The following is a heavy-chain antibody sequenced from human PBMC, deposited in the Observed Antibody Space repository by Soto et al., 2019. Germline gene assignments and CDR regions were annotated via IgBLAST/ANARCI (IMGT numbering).Heavy chain of an antibody. CDR2: ISSSSSYT. V-gene: IGHV3-11*05. J-gene: IGHJ4*02. D-gene: IGHD4-17*01. Sequence: GGSLRLSCAASGFTFSDYYMSWIRQAPGKGLEWISYISSSSSYTNYADSVKGRFTISRDNAKNSLYLQMNSLRAEDTTVYYCARDSGDYGDYGLNYFDYWGQGTLVTVSS. CDR3: ARDSGDYGDYGLNYFDY. CDR1: GFTFSDYY.